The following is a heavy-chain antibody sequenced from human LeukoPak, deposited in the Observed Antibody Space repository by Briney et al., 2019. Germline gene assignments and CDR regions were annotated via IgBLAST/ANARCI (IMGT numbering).Heavy chain of an antibody. D-gene: IGHD2-21*02. Sequence: GGSLRLSCAASGFTFSRYGMSWVRQAPGKGLEWVSAISGSGGSTYYADSVKGRFTISRVNSRNTLYLQMNRLRVEDTAVYYCAKGSRGSCRGAYCYSFDNWGQGAVVTVSS. J-gene: IGHJ4*02. CDR3: AKGSRGSCRGAYCYSFDN. CDR2: ISGSGGST. V-gene: IGHV3-23*01. CDR1: GFTFSRYG.